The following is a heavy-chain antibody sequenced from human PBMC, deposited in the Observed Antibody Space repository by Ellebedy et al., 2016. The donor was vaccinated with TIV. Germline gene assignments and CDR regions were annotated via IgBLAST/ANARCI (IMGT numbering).Heavy chain of an antibody. CDR2: ISSDNGPT. D-gene: IGHD2-21*02. J-gene: IGHJ6*02. CDR1: GFPFSSYS. Sequence: GESLKISCAASGFPFSSYSMNWVRQAPGKGLEWVSSISSDNGPTYSSDSVKSRFTISRDNAKSSLYLQMNNLRDEDTAVYYCARKLGMTSKYYYYGLDVWGQGTTVTVSS. CDR3: ARKLGMTSKYYYYGLDV. V-gene: IGHV3-48*02.